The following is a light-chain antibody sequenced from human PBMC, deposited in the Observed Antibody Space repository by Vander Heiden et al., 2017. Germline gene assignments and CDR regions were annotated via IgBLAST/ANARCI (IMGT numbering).Light chain of an antibody. Sequence: EIVLTQSPATLSLSPGERATLSCRASQSVSSSLAWYQQKPGQAPRLLIDDASDRATGIPARFSGSGSGTDFTLTISSLEPEDFAVYYCQQRSNWPITFGQGTRLEMK. J-gene: IGKJ5*01. CDR2: DAS. V-gene: IGKV3-11*01. CDR3: QQRSNWPIT. CDR1: QSVSSS.